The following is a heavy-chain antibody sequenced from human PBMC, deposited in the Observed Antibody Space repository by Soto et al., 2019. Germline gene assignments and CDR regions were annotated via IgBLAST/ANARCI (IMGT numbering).Heavy chain of an antibody. Sequence: AGSLRLSCAASGFTFSSYGMHWVRQAPGKGLEWVAVISYDGSNKYYADSVKGRFTISRDNSKNTLYLQMNSLRAEDTAVYYCAKDLSDIVVVVAPLWGQGTLVTVSS. CDR2: ISYDGSNK. V-gene: IGHV3-30*18. J-gene: IGHJ4*02. CDR1: GFTFSSYG. D-gene: IGHD2-15*01. CDR3: AKDLSDIVVVVAPL.